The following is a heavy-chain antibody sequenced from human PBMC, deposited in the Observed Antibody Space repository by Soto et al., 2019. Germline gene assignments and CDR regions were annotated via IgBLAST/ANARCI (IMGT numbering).Heavy chain of an antibody. J-gene: IGHJ4*02. CDR2: ISGSGGGT. CDR3: AKFVTATTKRSPPYYIDY. CDR1: GFTFSSYA. Sequence: GGSLRLSCAASGFTFSSYAMSWVRQAPGKGLEWVSSISGSGGGTYYADSVKGRFTFSRDNSKNTLYLQMNSLRAEATAVYYCAKFVTATTKRSPPYYIDYWGQGALVTVSS. D-gene: IGHD2-21*02. V-gene: IGHV3-23*01.